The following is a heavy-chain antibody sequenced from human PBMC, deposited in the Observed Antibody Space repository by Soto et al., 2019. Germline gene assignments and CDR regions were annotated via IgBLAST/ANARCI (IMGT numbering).Heavy chain of an antibody. CDR1: GFSLSSSGVG. Sequence: QITLKESGPTLVKPTQTLTLTCTFSGFSLSSSGVGVGWIRQPPGKALEWLALIYGDDDERYTPSLKTRLTITTDTSKNQVVLTMTNMDPVDTATYYCAHREGDDYVWGSYKDAFDVWGQGTMVTLSS. CDR2: IYGDDDE. J-gene: IGHJ3*01. V-gene: IGHV2-5*02. D-gene: IGHD3-16*01. CDR3: AHREGDDYVWGSYKDAFDV.